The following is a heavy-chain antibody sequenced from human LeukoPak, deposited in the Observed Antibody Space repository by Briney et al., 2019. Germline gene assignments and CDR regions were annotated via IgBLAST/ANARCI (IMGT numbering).Heavy chain of an antibody. Sequence: GGSLRLSCEASGFTFTSYWISWVRQAPGKGLEWVAKINPDGSQKYHVDSVYGRFTISRDNAKNSLYLQMNSLRGEDTAVYYCAGGVSSPRGCYWGQGILVTVSS. CDR1: GFTFTSYW. D-gene: IGHD6-13*01. J-gene: IGHJ4*02. CDR3: AGGVSSPRGCY. V-gene: IGHV3-7*04. CDR2: INPDGSQK.